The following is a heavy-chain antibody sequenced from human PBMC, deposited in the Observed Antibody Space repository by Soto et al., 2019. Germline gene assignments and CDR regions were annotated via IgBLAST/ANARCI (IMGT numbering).Heavy chain of an antibody. CDR2: SANKANNFIT. CDR3: RGYHFSYVLHV. Sequence: EVQLVESGGGLVQPGGSLRLSCAASGLSFSDHYMDWVRQAPGKGLEWLGRSANKANNFITQYAASVTGRFTISRDDSENTLYLQMNSLQTEDTAVYYCRGYHFSYVLHVWGQGTTVTVSS. D-gene: IGHD3-10*02. CDR1: GLSFSDHY. V-gene: IGHV3-72*01. J-gene: IGHJ6*02.